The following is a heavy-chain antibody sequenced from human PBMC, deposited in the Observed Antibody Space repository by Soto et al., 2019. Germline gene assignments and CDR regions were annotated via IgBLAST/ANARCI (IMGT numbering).Heavy chain of an antibody. Sequence: EVQLLESGGGLVQPGGSLRLSCAASGFTFSSYAMSWVRQAPGKGLEWVSAISGSGGSTYDADSAKGRFTISRDNSKNTLYLQMNSLRAEDTAVYYCAPHLWFGELYYWGQGTLVTVSS. CDR2: ISGSGGST. V-gene: IGHV3-23*01. CDR3: APHLWFGELYY. CDR1: GFTFSSYA. D-gene: IGHD3-10*01. J-gene: IGHJ4*02.